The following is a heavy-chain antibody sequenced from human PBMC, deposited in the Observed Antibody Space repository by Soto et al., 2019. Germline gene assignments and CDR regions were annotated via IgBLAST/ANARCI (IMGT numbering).Heavy chain of an antibody. J-gene: IGHJ5*02. Sequence: QLQLQESGPGLVKPSETLSLTCTVSGGSISSSSYYWGWIRQPPGKGLEWIGSIYYSGSTYYNPSLKSRVTISVDTSRNQFSLKLSSVTATDTAVYYCARLRYSSPWFDPWGQGTLFTVSS. CDR2: IYYSGST. V-gene: IGHV4-39*01. CDR3: ARLRYSSPWFDP. D-gene: IGHD6-19*01. CDR1: GGSISSSSYY.